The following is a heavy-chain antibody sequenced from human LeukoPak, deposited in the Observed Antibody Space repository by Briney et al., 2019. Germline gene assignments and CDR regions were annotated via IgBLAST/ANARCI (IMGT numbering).Heavy chain of an antibody. V-gene: IGHV4-34*01. D-gene: IGHD3-22*01. CDR2: IYYSGST. J-gene: IGHJ4*02. CDR3: AREILEDYYDSSGYRCFDY. Sequence: SETLSLTCAVYGGSFSGYYWSWIRQPPGKGLEWIGSIYYSGSTYYNPSLKSRVTISVDTSKNQFSLKLSSVTAADTAVYYCAREILEDYYDSSGYRCFDYWGQGTLVTVSS. CDR1: GGSFSGYY.